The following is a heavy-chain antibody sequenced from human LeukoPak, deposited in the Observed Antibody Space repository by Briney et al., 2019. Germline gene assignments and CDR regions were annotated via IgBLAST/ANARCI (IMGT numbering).Heavy chain of an antibody. D-gene: IGHD4-23*01. CDR3: AKGQYGAYSVWSFDY. CDR1: GFTFSSYV. CDR2: ISGSGGNT. Sequence: PGGSLRLSCAASGFTFSSYVMSWVRQAPGKGLEWVSGISGSGGNTYYADSVKGRFTISRDNPKNTLYLQMNSLRAEDTAVYYCAKGQYGAYSVWSFDYWGQGTLVTVSS. J-gene: IGHJ4*02. V-gene: IGHV3-23*01.